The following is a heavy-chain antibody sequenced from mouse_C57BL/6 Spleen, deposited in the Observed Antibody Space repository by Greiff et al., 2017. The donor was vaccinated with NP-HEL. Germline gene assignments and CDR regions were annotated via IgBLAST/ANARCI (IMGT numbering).Heavy chain of an antibody. CDR2: IDPSDSYT. CDR1: GYTFTSYW. V-gene: IGHV1-69*01. Sequence: QVQLQQPGAELVMPGASVKLSCKASGYTFTSYWMHWVKQRPGQGLEWIGEIDPSDSYTNYNQKFKGKSTLTVDKSSSTAYMQLSSLTSEDSAVYYCARSGDVKGFAYWGQGTLGTVSA. J-gene: IGHJ3*01. D-gene: IGHD3-2*02. CDR3: ARSGDVKGFAY.